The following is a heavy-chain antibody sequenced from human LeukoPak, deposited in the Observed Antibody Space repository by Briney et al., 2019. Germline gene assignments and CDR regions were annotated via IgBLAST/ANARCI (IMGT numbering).Heavy chain of an antibody. CDR1: GFTFSNYG. CDR3: AKESSRYGDYQVFDY. Sequence: GGSLRLSCAASGFTFSNYGMHWVRQAPGKGLEWVAVISYGGNNKYYADSVKGRFTISRDNSKNTLYLQMNSLRAEDTAVYYCAKESSRYGDYQVFDYWGQGTLVTVSS. D-gene: IGHD4-17*01. CDR2: ISYGGNNK. J-gene: IGHJ4*02. V-gene: IGHV3-30*18.